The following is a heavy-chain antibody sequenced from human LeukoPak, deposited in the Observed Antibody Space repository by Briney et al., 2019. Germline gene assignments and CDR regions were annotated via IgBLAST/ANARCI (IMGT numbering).Heavy chain of an antibody. V-gene: IGHV1-2*02. J-gene: IGHJ6*02. CDR2: SNPNSGGT. Sequence: ASVKVSCKASGYTFTGYYMHWVRQAPGKGLDWMGWSNPNSGGTNYAQKFQGRVNMTRDTSISTAYMELSRLRADDTAVYYCARGGFVDWIDYYYYGMDVWGQGTRVSVSS. CDR3: ARGGFVDWIDYYYYGMDV. CDR1: GYTFTGYY. D-gene: IGHD3/OR15-3a*01.